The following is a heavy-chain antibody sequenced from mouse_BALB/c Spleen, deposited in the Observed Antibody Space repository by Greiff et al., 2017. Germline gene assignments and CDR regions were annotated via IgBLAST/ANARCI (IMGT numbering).Heavy chain of an antibody. V-gene: IGHV5-12-2*01. J-gene: IGHJ3*01. CDR3: AISYGFAY. Sequence: EVKLMESGGGLVQPGGSLKLSCAASGFTFSSYTMSWVRQTPEKRLEWVAYISNGGGSTYYPDTVKGRFTISRDNAKNTLYLQMSSLKSEDTAMYYCAISYGFAYWGQGTLVTVSA. CDR2: ISNGGGST. CDR1: GFTFSSYT. D-gene: IGHD1-1*01.